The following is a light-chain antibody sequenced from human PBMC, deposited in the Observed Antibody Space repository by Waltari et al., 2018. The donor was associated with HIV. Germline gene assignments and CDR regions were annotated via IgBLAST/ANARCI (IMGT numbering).Light chain of an antibody. V-gene: IGKV4-1*01. CDR3: QQYYDPPYT. J-gene: IGKJ2*01. Sequence: DIVMTQSPDSLVVSLGERAPINRKSSQSVFYRSNNKNFLAWYQQKPGQPAKVLIFWASTRESGVPDRFSGSGSGTDFTLTISSLQAEDVAVYYCQQYYDPPYTFGQGTRLEIK. CDR1: QSVFYRSNNKNF. CDR2: WAS.